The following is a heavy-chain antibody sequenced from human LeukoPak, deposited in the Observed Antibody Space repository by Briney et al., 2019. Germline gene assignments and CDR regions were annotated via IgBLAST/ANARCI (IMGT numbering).Heavy chain of an antibody. CDR2: ITTSGTYI. J-gene: IGHJ3*02. Sequence: GGSLRLSCAASGFTFTRFNMNWVRQAPGKGLELVSSITTSGTYIYYADSVQGRFTISRDNSKNTLYLQMNSLRAEDTALYYCAKYTGGSYLTNAFDIWGQGTMVTVSS. V-gene: IGHV3-21*04. CDR3: AKYTGGSYLTNAFDI. D-gene: IGHD1-26*01. CDR1: GFTFTRFN.